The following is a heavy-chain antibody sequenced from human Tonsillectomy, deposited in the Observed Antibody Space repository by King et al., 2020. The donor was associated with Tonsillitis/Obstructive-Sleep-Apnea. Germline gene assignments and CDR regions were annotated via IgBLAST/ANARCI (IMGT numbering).Heavy chain of an antibody. V-gene: IGHV3-48*02. CDR1: GFTFSSYS. CDR3: AGGLRGIVVVPPVDAGQDI. D-gene: IGHD2-2*01. CDR2: ISGRSSTI. J-gene: IGHJ3*02. Sequence: VQLVESGGGLVQPGGSLRLSCAASGFTFSSYSMNWVRQAPGKGLEWVSYISGRSSTIYYADSVRGRFTISRDNAENSLYLQMTSLRDEDTAVYYCAGGLRGIVVVPPVDAGQDIWGQGTMVTVSS.